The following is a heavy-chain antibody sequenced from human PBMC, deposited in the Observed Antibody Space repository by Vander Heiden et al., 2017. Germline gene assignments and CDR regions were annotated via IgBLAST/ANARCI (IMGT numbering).Heavy chain of an antibody. CDR3: ARDRAYYDSSGYQH. J-gene: IGHJ1*01. Sequence: QVQLVESGAGLVKPEGSLTLSCAASGFTFSDYYMSWIRQAPGKGLEWVSYISSSGSTIYYADSVKGRFTISRDNAKNSLYLQMNSLRAEDTAVYYCARDRAYYDSSGYQHWGQGTLVTVSS. CDR2: ISSSGSTI. V-gene: IGHV3-11*01. D-gene: IGHD3-22*01. CDR1: GFTFSDYY.